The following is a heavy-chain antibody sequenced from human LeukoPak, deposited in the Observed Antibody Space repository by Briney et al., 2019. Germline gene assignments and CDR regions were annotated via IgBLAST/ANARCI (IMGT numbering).Heavy chain of an antibody. V-gene: IGHV4-59*08. D-gene: IGHD6-19*01. Sequence: PSETLSLTCSVSGGSINNYYWSWLRQPPGKGLEWIGYIYYSGITNYNPSLKSRVTISLDTSKNQFSLKLTSVTAADTAVYYCARGAGWYNYWGQGTLVTVSS. J-gene: IGHJ4*01. CDR3: ARGAGWYNY. CDR2: IYYSGIT. CDR1: GGSINNYY.